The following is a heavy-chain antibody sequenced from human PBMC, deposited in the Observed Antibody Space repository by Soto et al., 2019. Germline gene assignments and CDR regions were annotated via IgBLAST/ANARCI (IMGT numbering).Heavy chain of an antibody. Sequence: EVQLVESGGGLVKPGGSLRLSCAASGFTFSNAWMSWVRQAPGKGLEWVGRIISKKDGGARDYTDPVKGRFSISGDDSKNAIYLEMNNLKTEDTAVYYCAAPLTAGAFDIWGQGTMVTVSS. CDR1: GFTFSNAW. D-gene: IGHD7-27*01. CDR3: AAPLTAGAFDI. J-gene: IGHJ3*02. V-gene: IGHV3-15*01. CDR2: IISKKDGGAR.